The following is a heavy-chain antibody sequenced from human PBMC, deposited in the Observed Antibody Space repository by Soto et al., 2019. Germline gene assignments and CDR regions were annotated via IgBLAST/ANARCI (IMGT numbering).Heavy chain of an antibody. CDR1: GFRFADYT. J-gene: IGHJ5*02. CDR3: AKGAISGTLNWFDP. D-gene: IGHD6-13*01. Sequence: EVQLVESGGGLVQPGRSLRLSCAASGFRFADYTMHWVRQAPGKGLEWVSGLTWNSESIAYADSVKGRFTISRDNAKNSLYLQMISLRAEDTAFYFCAKGAISGTLNWFDPWGQGTLVTVSS. V-gene: IGHV3-9*01. CDR2: LTWNSESI.